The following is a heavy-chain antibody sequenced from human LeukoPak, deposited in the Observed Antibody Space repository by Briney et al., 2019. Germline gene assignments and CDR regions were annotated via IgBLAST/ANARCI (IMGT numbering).Heavy chain of an antibody. J-gene: IGHJ4*02. CDR1: GFIFSSYT. CDR2: ISSTGSVK. CDR3: ARESSIAVADY. Sequence: GVLRLSCAASGFIFSSYTMTWVRQAPGKGLEWVSYISSTGSVKDYADSVKGRFTISRDNAKNSLYLQVNSLRADDTAVYYCARESSIAVADYWGQGTLVTVSS. D-gene: IGHD6-19*01. V-gene: IGHV3-48*01.